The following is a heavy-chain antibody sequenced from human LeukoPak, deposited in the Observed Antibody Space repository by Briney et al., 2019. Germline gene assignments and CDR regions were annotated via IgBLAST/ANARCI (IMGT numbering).Heavy chain of an antibody. J-gene: IGHJ4*02. CDR1: GGSFSGYY. V-gene: IGHV4-34*01. CDR3: ARYSSSYY. Sequence: PSETLSLTCAVYGGSFSGYYWSWIRQPPGKGLEWIGEINHSGSTNYNLSLKSRVTISVDTSKNQFSLKLSSVTAADTAVYYCARYSSSYYWGQGTLVTVSS. D-gene: IGHD6-6*01. CDR2: INHSGST.